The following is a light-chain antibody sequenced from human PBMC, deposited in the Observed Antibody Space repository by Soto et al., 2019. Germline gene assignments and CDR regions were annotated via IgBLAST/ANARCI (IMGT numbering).Light chain of an antibody. J-gene: IGLJ3*02. V-gene: IGLV1-40*01. CDR1: SSNIGAGYD. CDR3: AAWDDSLSGPV. CDR2: GNT. Sequence: QAVVTQPPSVSGAPGQRVTISCTGSSSNIGAGYDVHWYQQRPGTAPKLLIFGNTNRPSGVPDRFSGSKSGTSASLAITGLQAEDEGDYYCAAWDDSLSGPVFGGGTQLTVL.